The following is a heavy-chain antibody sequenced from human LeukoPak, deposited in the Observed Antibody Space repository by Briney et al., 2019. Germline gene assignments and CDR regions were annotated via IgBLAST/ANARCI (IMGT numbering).Heavy chain of an antibody. CDR1: GGSISSGGYS. CDR2: IYHGGST. CDR3: ARQVPSSWSPDWFDP. V-gene: IGHV4-30-2*01. D-gene: IGHD6-13*01. Sequence: SETLSLTCAVSGGSISSGGYSWSWIRQPPGKGLEWIGYIYHGGSTDYNPSLKSRVTISVDTSKNQFSLKLSSVTAADTAVYYCARQVPSSWSPDWFDPWGQGTLVTVSS. J-gene: IGHJ5*02.